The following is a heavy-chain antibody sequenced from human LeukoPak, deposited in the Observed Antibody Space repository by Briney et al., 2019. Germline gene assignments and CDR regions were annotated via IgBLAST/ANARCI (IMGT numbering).Heavy chain of an antibody. D-gene: IGHD4-23*01. CDR3: ARAGGDYGGNYAFDI. V-gene: IGHV4-59*01. Sequence: SETLSLTCTVSGGSISSYYWSWIRQPPGKGLEWIGYIYYSGSTNYNPSLKSRVTISVDTSKNQFSLKLSSVTAADTAVYYCARAGGDYGGNYAFDIWGQGTMVTVSS. CDR2: IYYSGST. J-gene: IGHJ3*02. CDR1: GGSISSYY.